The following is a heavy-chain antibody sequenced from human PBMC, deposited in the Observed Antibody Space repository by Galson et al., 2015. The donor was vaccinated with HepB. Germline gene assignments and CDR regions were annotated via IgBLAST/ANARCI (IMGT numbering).Heavy chain of an antibody. V-gene: IGHV3-30-3*01. CDR3: SRDVGSCSGGYCYTPRYMDV. Sequence: SLRLSCAGSGFTFRRYPMHWVGQAPGKGLEWVAVISHDGTMEYYREPVKGLFRISRDSVKSTLYLQMNSLRAEDTAVYYCSRDVGSCSGGYCYTPRYMDVWGKGTTVTVS. CDR2: ISHDGTME. CDR1: GFTFRRYP. J-gene: IGHJ6*03. D-gene: IGHD2-15*01.